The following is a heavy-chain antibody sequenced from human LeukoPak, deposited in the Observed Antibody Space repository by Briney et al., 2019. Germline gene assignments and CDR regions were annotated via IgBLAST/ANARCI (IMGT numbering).Heavy chain of an antibody. J-gene: IGHJ4*02. CDR1: GGSISSTFYY. Sequence: TLSLTCTVSGGSISSTFYYWGWIRQPPGKGLEWIGSINYSGSTYYNPSLKSRVTISVDTSKNQFSLKLSSVTAADTAVYYCARRRFVRGPDVVNPFDYWGQGTLVTVSS. V-gene: IGHV4-39*01. CDR3: ARRRFVRGPDVVNPFDY. CDR2: INYSGST. D-gene: IGHD2-8*01.